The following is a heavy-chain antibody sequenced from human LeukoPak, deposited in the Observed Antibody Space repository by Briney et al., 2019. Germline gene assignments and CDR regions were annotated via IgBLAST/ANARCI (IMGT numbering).Heavy chain of an antibody. CDR1: GGSISSYY. Sequence: SETLSLTCTVSGGSISSYYWSWIRQPPGKGLEWIGYIYYSGSTNYNPSLKSRVTISVDTSKNQFSLKLSSVTAADTAVYYCARRSLGLVTRVGTTYYFDYWGQGTLVTVSS. V-gene: IGHV4-59*08. CDR2: IYYSGST. CDR3: ARRSLGLVTRVGTTYYFDY. D-gene: IGHD6-19*01. J-gene: IGHJ4*02.